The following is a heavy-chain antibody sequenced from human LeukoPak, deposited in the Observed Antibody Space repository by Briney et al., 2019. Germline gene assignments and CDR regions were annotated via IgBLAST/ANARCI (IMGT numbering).Heavy chain of an antibody. CDR2: IKQDGSEK. J-gene: IGHJ4*02. CDR1: GFTFSGYW. Sequence: GGSPRLSCVVSGFTFSGYWMSWVRQAPGKGLEWVANIKQDGSEKYYVDSVKGRFTMSRDNAKNSLYLQMNSLRAEDTAVYYCARVQWELRGVGSYFEYWGQGALVTVSS. V-gene: IGHV3-7*01. CDR3: ARVQWELRGVGSYFEY. D-gene: IGHD1-26*01.